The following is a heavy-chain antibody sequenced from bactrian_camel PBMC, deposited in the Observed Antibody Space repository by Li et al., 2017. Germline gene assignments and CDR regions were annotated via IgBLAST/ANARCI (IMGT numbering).Heavy chain of an antibody. CDR1: GYIGRSNC. Sequence: QVQLVESGGGSVQAGGSLRLSCAAAGYIGRSNCLGWFRRTEEQEREGLAAIVIRDGRTYTADAVKSRFTISQDNTKNTLSLQMNSLSTEDTAVYYCATGGRENWRYSGRGTQVTVS. D-gene: IGHD7*01. V-gene: IGHV3S1*01. CDR3: ATGGRENWRY. J-gene: IGHJ4*01. CDR2: IVIRDGRT.